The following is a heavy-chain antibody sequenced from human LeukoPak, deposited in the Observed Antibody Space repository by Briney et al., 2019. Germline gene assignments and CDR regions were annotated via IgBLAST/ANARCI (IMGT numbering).Heavy chain of an antibody. CDR2: ISFHGTYI. CDR1: GFAFSNFG. J-gene: IGHJ5*02. V-gene: IGHV3-30*03. Sequence: GKSLRLSCAASGFAFSNFGMHWVRQAPGKGLEWVAVISFHGTYINYAESVKGRFTTSRDNSRNTLYLHMNSLRNDDTAVYYCASGPEHYDFWYGPPPGPWGQGTLVTVSS. D-gene: IGHD3-3*01. CDR3: ASGPEHYDFWYGPPPGP.